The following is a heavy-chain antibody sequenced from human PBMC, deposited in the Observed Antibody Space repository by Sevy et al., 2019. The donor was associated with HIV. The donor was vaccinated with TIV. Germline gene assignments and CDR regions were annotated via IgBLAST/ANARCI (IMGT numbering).Heavy chain of an antibody. D-gene: IGHD3-22*01. Sequence: GGSLRLSCAASGFTFSSYWMHWVRQAPGKGLVWVSRINSAGSSTSYADSVKGRFTISRENAKNTLYLQMNSLRAEDTAVYYCARDMDYYDSSGLDAFDLWGQGTMVTVSS. V-gene: IGHV3-74*01. CDR3: ARDMDYYDSSGLDAFDL. CDR1: GFTFSSYW. CDR2: INSAGSST. J-gene: IGHJ3*01.